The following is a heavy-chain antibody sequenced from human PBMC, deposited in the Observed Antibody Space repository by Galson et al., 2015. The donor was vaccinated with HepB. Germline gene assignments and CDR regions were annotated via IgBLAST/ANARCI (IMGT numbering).Heavy chain of an antibody. CDR3: ARSGTSGVYYYYYGMDV. V-gene: IGHV1-18*01. D-gene: IGHD1-7*01. Sequence: SVKVSCKASGYTFTSYGISWVRQAPGQGLEWMGWISAYNGNTNYAQKLQGRVTMTTDTSTSTAYMELRNLRSDDTAVYYCARSGTSGVYYYYYGMDVWGQGTTVTVSS. CDR1: GYTFTSYG. J-gene: IGHJ6*02. CDR2: ISAYNGNT.